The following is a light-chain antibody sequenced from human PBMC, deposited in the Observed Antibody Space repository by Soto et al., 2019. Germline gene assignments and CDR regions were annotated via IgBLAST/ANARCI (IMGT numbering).Light chain of an antibody. CDR3: QQYGSSPQT. Sequence: EIVLTQSPGTLSLSPGERATLSCRASQSVSSSYLAWYQQKPGQAPRLLIYRASSRATGIPVRFSGSGSGTDFTLTISRLEPEDFAVYYCQQYGSSPQTFGQGTKVEIK. J-gene: IGKJ1*01. CDR1: QSVSSSY. CDR2: RAS. V-gene: IGKV3-20*01.